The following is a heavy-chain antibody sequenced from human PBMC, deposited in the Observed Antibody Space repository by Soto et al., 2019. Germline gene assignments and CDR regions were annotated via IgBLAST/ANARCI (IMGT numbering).Heavy chain of an antibody. CDR1: GYTFTGYY. CDR3: ARGPEAIYSSSWIDAFDI. CDR2: INPNSGGT. V-gene: IGHV1-2*04. Sequence: ASVKGSCKAAGYTFTGYYMHWVRQAPGQGLEWMGWINPNSGGTNYAQKFQGWVTMTRDTSISTAYMELSRLRSDDTAVYYCARGPEAIYSSSWIDAFDIWGQGTMVTVSS. J-gene: IGHJ3*02. D-gene: IGHD6-13*01.